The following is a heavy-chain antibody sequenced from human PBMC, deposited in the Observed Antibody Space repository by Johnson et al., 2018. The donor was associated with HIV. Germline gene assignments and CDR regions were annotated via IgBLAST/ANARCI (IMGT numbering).Heavy chain of an antibody. CDR3: ARVRTGDSSGYHDAFDI. D-gene: IGHD3-22*01. CDR2: IGTAGDP. V-gene: IGHV3-13*05. J-gene: IGHJ3*02. CDR1: GFTFSSYD. Sequence: VQLVESGGGLVQPGGSLRLSCAASGFTFSSYDMHWVRQATGKGLEWVSAIGTAGDPYYPGSVKGRFTISRDNVKRSLYLQMNRLRVEDTALYYCARVRTGDSSGYHDAFDIWGQGTMVTVSS.